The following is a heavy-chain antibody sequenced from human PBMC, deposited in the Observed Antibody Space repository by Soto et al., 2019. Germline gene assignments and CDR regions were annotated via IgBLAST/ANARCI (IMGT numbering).Heavy chain of an antibody. CDR3: AKDAASSGWCWFDP. CDR1: GFTFSTSA. D-gene: IGHD6-19*01. Sequence: EVQLLESGGGLVQPGGSLRLSCAASGFTFSTSAMSWVRQAPGKGLEWVSGISGSGGSTYYADSVKGRFTISRDNSKNTLYLQIDSLRARDTAVYYCAKDAASSGWCWFDPWGQGTLVTVSS. J-gene: IGHJ5*02. CDR2: ISGSGGST. V-gene: IGHV3-23*01.